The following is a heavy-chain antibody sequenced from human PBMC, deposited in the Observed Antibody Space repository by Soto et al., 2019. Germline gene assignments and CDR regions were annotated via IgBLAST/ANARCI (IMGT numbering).Heavy chain of an antibody. Sequence: EVQLVESGGGLVKPGGSLRLSCAASGFTFSNAWMSWVRQAPGKGLEWVGRIKSKTDGGTTDYAAPVKGRFTISRDDSKNTLYLQMNSLKTEDTAVYYCTTTIMVRGGRSLPDYYYYMDVWGKGTTVTVSS. J-gene: IGHJ6*03. D-gene: IGHD3-10*01. CDR2: IKSKTDGGTT. V-gene: IGHV3-15*01. CDR1: GFTFSNAW. CDR3: TTTIMVRGGRSLPDYYYYMDV.